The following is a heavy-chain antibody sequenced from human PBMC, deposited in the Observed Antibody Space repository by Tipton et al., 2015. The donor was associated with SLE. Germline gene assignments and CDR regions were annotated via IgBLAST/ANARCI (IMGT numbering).Heavy chain of an antibody. CDR1: GFTFSNYY. J-gene: IGHJ4*02. CDR2: INQDGSQK. Sequence: SLRLSCAASGFTFSNYYMTWVRQAPGKGLEWVANINQDGSQKYYVDSVQGRFTISRDNTKNSMYLQMNSLRAEDTAIYYCARDGEAYCSGGSCRYHFDFWGQGTLVTVSS. V-gene: IGHV3-7*01. D-gene: IGHD2-15*01. CDR3: ARDGEAYCSGGSCRYHFDF.